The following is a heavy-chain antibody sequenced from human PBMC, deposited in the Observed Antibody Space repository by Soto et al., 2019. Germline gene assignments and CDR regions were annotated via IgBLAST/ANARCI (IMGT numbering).Heavy chain of an antibody. J-gene: IGHJ4*02. CDR1: GFTFSSYA. V-gene: IGHV3-23*01. CDR3: ARDFSMTVVAPGY. CDR2: ISGSGGST. D-gene: IGHD3-22*01. Sequence: PGGSLRLSCAASGFTFSSYAMTWVRQAPGKGLEWVSVISGSGGSTYFADSVKGRFTISRDNSKNTVSLQMNSLRAEDTAVYYCARDFSMTVVAPGYWGQGTLVTVSS.